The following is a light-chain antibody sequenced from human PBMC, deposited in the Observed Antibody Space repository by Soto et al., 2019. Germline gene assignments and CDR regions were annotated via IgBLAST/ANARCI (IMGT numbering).Light chain of an antibody. CDR3: LSRFDWPT. CDR1: QSVSNNY. CDR2: GAS. V-gene: IGKV3D-20*02. J-gene: IGKJ4*01. Sequence: EIVLTQSPGTLSLSPGERATLSCRASQSVSNNYLAWYQQKPGQAPRLLIYGASNRATGIPDRFSGSGSGTDFTLTISSLQPEDSATYYCLSRFDWPTFGGGATLEIK.